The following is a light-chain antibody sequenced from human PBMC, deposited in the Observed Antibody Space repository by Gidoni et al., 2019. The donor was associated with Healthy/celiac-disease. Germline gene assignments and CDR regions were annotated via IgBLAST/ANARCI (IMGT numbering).Light chain of an antibody. V-gene: IGLV1-40*01. Sequence: QSVLTQPPSVSGAPGQRVTISCTGSSSNIEAGYDVHWYQQLPGTAPKLLIYGNNNRPSRVPDRFSVSKSGTSTSLSITILQAEDEADYYCQSYDSSLSGSVFGRGTKLTVL. J-gene: IGLJ3*02. CDR1: SSNIEAGYD. CDR2: GNN. CDR3: QSYDSSLSGSV.